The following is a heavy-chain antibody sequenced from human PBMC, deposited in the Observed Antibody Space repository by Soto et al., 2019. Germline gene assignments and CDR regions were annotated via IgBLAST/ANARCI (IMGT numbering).Heavy chain of an antibody. CDR2: ISAYNGNT. J-gene: IGHJ4*02. D-gene: IGHD6-13*01. V-gene: IGHV1-18*01. CDR1: GYTFTSYG. Sequence: QVQLVQSGAEVKKPGASVKVSCKASGYTFTSYGISWVRQAPGQGLEWMGWISAYNGNTKYAQKLQGRVTMTTDTSPSTAYMERRSPTSDDTAVYYWARESTSSCQDYWGQGTLVTVSS. CDR3: ARESTSSCQDY.